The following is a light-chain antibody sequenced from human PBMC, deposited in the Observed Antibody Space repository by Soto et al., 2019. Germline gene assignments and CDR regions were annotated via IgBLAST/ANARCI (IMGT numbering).Light chain of an antibody. CDR1: SSDVGGYNY. CDR2: EVS. Sequence: QSVLTQPASVSGSPGQSITISCTGTSSDVGGYNYVSWYQQHPGKAPKLMIYEVSNRPSGVSNRFSGSKSGNTASLTIPGLQAVDEADYYCSSYTSSSTYVLGTGTKVTVL. CDR3: SSYTSSSTYV. J-gene: IGLJ1*01. V-gene: IGLV2-14*01.